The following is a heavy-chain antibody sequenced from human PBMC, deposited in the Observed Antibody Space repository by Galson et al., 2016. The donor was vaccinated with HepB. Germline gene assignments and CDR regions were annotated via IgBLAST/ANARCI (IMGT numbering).Heavy chain of an antibody. CDR2: IYQSGNT. CDR3: ARESRFCTRINCIPPDYWYFDL. V-gene: IGHV4-30-2*01. Sequence: TLSLTCTVSGGSISSGGYYWSWMRQPPGKGLEWIGFIYQSGNTDHNPSLRGRVSISLDRSKNQFSLKLTSVTAADTAVYYCARESRFCTRINCIPPDYWYFDLWGRGTLVTVSS. D-gene: IGHD2-8*01. CDR1: GGSISSGGYY. J-gene: IGHJ2*01.